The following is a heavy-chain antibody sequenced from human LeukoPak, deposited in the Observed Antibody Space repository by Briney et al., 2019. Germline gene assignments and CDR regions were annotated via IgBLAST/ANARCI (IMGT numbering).Heavy chain of an antibody. CDR3: ARDGPWFGEFFDY. V-gene: IGHV3-7*01. J-gene: IGHJ4*02. CDR2: MKAGGSEK. CDR1: GFTLSTHW. D-gene: IGHD3-10*01. Sequence: GGSLSLSCVASGFTLSTHWMSGVRPAPGRGVEWVANMKAGGSEKSSVDAVKGRFTISRDNAKNSLYVQMTSLRAEDTAVYYCARDGPWFGEFFDYWGQGALVTVSS.